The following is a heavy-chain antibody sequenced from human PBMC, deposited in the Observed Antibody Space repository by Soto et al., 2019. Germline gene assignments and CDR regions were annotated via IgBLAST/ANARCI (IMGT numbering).Heavy chain of an antibody. CDR3: ATRVAPTPRGSNVLLWFGELFD. CDR1: GYTLTELS. Sequence: ASVKVSCKVSGYTLTELSMHWVRQAPGKGLEWMGGFDPEDGETIYAQKFQGRVTMTEDTSTDTAYMELSSLRSEDTAVYYCATRVAPTPRGSNVLLWFGELFDWGQGTLVTVSS. J-gene: IGHJ4*02. V-gene: IGHV1-24*01. CDR2: FDPEDGET. D-gene: IGHD3-10*01.